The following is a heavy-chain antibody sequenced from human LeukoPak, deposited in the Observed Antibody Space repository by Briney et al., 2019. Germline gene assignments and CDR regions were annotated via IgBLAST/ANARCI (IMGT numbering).Heavy chain of an antibody. J-gene: IGHJ4*02. V-gene: IGHV1-46*01. CDR2: INPTGGST. D-gene: IGHD6-6*01. Sequence: ASVKVSCKASGYTFPSYFMHWVRRAPGQGLEWMGIINPTGGSTTYAQKFQGRVTMTRDTSTSTVYMELSSLRSDDTAVYYCARTAARRFDYWGQGTLVTASS. CDR3: ARTAARRFDY. CDR1: GYTFPSYF.